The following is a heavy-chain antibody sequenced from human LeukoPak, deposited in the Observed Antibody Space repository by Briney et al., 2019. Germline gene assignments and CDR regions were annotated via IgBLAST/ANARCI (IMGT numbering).Heavy chain of an antibody. J-gene: IGHJ6*03. Sequence: PGGSLRLSCAASGFTLSSYDMNWVRQAPGKGLEWVSYISSSSSTIYYADSVKGRFTISRDNAKNSLYLQMNSLRAEDTAVYYCAREGGIGGIHYYYMDVWGKGTTVTVSS. CDR2: ISSSSSTI. CDR3: AREGGIGGIHYYYMDV. D-gene: IGHD3-16*01. CDR1: GFTLSSYD. V-gene: IGHV3-48*01.